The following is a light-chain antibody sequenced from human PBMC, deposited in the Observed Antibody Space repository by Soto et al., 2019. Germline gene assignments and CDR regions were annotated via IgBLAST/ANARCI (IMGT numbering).Light chain of an antibody. V-gene: IGKV3-20*01. Sequence: EIVLTQSPGTLSLSPGERATLSCRASQSVSSSYLAWYQQKPGQAPRLLIYGASSRATGIPDRFSGSGSGTDFTLTISRLEPEDFAVYYCQQYDSPPCTFGQGTKVEIK. J-gene: IGKJ1*01. CDR3: QQYDSPPCT. CDR1: QSVSSSY. CDR2: GAS.